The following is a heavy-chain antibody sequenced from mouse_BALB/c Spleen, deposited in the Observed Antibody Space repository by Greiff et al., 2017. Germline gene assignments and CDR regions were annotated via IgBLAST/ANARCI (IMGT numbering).Heavy chain of an antibody. D-gene: IGHD1-2*01. CDR2: INPSTGYT. Sequence: QVQLQQSGAELAKPGASVKMSCKASGYTFTSYWMHWVKQRPGQGLEWIGYINPSTGYTEYNQKFKDKATLTADKSSSTAYMQLSSLTSEDSAVYYCARGYGYGDWYFDVWGAGTTVTVSS. V-gene: IGHV1-7*01. CDR3: ARGYGYGDWYFDV. CDR1: GYTFTSYW. J-gene: IGHJ1*01.